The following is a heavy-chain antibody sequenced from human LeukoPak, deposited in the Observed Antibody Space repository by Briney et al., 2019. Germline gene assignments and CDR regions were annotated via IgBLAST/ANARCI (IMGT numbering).Heavy chain of an antibody. J-gene: IGHJ4*02. D-gene: IGHD3-22*01. CDR1: GGSIGGYY. CDR2: IYTSGST. Sequence: SETLSLICTVSGGSIGGYYWSWIRQPAGKGLEWIGRIYTSGSTNYNPSLKSRVTMSVDTSKKQFSLKLSSVTAADTAVFYCARLRTTFYYESSGHFFDYWGQGILITVSS. CDR3: ARLRTTFYYESSGHFFDY. V-gene: IGHV4-4*07.